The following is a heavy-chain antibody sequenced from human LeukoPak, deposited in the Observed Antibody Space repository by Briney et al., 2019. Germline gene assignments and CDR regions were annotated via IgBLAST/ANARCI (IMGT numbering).Heavy chain of an antibody. J-gene: IGHJ4*02. D-gene: IGHD2-2*01. CDR2: ISSSTNYI. CDR3: ARAERYCSSTNCLNFDY. Sequence: GALRLFLSTFWIHLRRYSINWVRQAPGKGLGGVSSISSSTNYIYYADSVRGRFTISRDNAKNSLYLQMNSLRAEDTAVYYCARAERYCSSTNCLNFDYWGQGTLVTVSS. V-gene: IGHV3-21*01. CDR1: IHLRRYS.